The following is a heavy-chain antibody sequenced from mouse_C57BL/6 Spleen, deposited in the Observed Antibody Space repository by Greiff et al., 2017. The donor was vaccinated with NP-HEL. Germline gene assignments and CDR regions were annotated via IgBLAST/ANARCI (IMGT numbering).Heavy chain of an antibody. CDR3: TRRGRGYWYFDV. CDR2: IDPETGGT. J-gene: IGHJ1*03. V-gene: IGHV1-9*01. Sequence: QVQLQQSGAELMKPGASVKLSCKATGYTFTGYWIEWVKQRPGHGLEWIGAIDPETGGTAYNQQFKGKAILTADKSSSTAYMELRSLTSEDSAVYYCTRRGRGYWYFDVWGTGTTVTVSS. CDR1: GYTFTGYW.